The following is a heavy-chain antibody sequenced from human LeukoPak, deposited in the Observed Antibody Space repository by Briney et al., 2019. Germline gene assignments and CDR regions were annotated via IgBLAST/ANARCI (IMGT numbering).Heavy chain of an antibody. J-gene: IGHJ4*02. D-gene: IGHD2-15*01. CDR3: AKDLKEYCSGGSCYPGDY. CDR1: GFTFSAYG. Sequence: PGGSLRLSCAAFGFTFSAYGMHWVRQAPGKGLEWVAVISYDGSNEYYADSVKGRFTISGDNSKNTLYLQMNSLKAEDTAVYYCAKDLKEYCSGGSCYPGDYWGQGTLVTVSS. CDR2: ISYDGSNE. V-gene: IGHV3-30*18.